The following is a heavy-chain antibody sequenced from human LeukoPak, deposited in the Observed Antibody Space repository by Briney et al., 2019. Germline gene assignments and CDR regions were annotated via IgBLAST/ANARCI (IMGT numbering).Heavy chain of an antibody. Sequence: ASVKVSCKASGGTFSSYAFNWVRQAPGQGLEWMGWMNPNSGNTGYAQKFQGRVTMTRNTSISTAYMELSSLRSEDTAVYYCARGSSGGAHFDYWGQGTLVTVSS. CDR3: ARGSSGGAHFDY. J-gene: IGHJ4*02. CDR1: GGTFSSYA. V-gene: IGHV1-8*02. D-gene: IGHD2-21*01. CDR2: MNPNSGNT.